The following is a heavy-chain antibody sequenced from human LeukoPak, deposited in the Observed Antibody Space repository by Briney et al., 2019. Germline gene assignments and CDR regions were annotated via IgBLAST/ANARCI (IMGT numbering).Heavy chain of an antibody. CDR1: GFTFSSYG. D-gene: IGHD6-19*01. CDR3: AGSGWYTGAFDI. V-gene: IGHV3-30*02. Sequence: GGSLRLSCAASGFTFSSYGMHWVCQAPGKGLEWVAFIRYDGSNKYYADSVKGRFTISRDNSKNTLYLQMNSLRAEDTAVYYCAGSGWYTGAFDIWGQGTMVTVSS. J-gene: IGHJ3*02. CDR2: IRYDGSNK.